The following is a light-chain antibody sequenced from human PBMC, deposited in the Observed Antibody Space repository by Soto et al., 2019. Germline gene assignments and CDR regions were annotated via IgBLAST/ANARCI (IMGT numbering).Light chain of an antibody. V-gene: IGKV3-20*01. Sequence: EIVFTQSAGTLSLSPGERATLSCRASQSVSNYLAWYQRKPGQAPRLLIYGASSRATGTPDRFSGSGSGTDFTLTISRLEPEDFAVYYCHQYGGSPQTFGQGT. CDR1: QSVSNY. CDR3: HQYGGSPQT. CDR2: GAS. J-gene: IGKJ1*01.